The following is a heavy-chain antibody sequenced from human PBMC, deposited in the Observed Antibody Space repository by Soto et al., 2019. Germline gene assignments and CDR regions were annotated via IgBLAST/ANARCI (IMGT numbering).Heavy chain of an antibody. D-gene: IGHD1-1*01. V-gene: IGHV1-69*13. J-gene: IGHJ6*02. CDR1: GGTFSSYA. Sequence: GAAVKVSCKASGGTFSSYAISWVRQAPGQGLEWMGGIIPIFGTANYAQKFQGRVTITADESTSTAYMELSSLRSEDTAVYYCARYQCGSPDDMFVLDVSTQGSTVIVS. CDR2: IIPIFGTA. CDR3: ARYQCGSPDDMFVLDV.